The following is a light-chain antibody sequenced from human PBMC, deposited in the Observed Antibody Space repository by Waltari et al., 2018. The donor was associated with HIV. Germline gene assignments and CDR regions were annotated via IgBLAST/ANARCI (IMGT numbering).Light chain of an antibody. V-gene: IGKV1-9*01. J-gene: IGKJ2*01. CDR3: LQLSNFPFT. Sequence: DIRLTQSPYLLSASGGDRVSITFRASQGIGTYLAWFQQKAGKVPNLLIYSASTLHVGVPSRFSGSGSETEFTLTFDNLQPEDFATYYCLQLSNFPFTFGQGTKLAIK. CDR1: QGIGTY. CDR2: SAS.